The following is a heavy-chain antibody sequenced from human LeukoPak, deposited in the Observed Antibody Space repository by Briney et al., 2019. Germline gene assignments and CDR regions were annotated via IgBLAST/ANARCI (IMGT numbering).Heavy chain of an antibody. Sequence: SETLSLTCADSGGSISSAGYSWSWIRQPPGKGLECIGYIYYTGSTYYNPSLKSRVTISLDTSKNQFSLKLSSVTAADTAVYYCARGGDSSGYEGRFDPWGQGTLVTVSS. D-gene: IGHD3-22*01. CDR1: GGSISSAGYS. CDR3: ARGGDSSGYEGRFDP. J-gene: IGHJ5*02. CDR2: IYYTGST. V-gene: IGHV4-30-4*07.